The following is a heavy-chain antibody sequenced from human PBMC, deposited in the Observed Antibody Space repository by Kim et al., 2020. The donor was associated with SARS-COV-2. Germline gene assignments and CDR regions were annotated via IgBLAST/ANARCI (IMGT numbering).Heavy chain of an antibody. V-gene: IGHV3-23*01. CDR2: ISGSGGST. CDR3: AKSGLMYSGSYYSNPIYYYYYGMDV. D-gene: IGHD1-26*01. CDR1: GFTFSSYA. Sequence: GGSLRLSCAASGFTFSSYAMSWVRQAPGKGLEWVSAISGSGGSTYYADSVKGRFTISRDNSKNTLYLQMNSLRAEDTAVYYCAKSGLMYSGSYYSNPIYYYYYGMDVWGQGTTVTVSS. J-gene: IGHJ6*02.